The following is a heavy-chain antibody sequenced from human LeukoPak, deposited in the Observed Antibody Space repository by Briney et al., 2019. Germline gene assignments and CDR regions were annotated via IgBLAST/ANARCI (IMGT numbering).Heavy chain of an antibody. CDR1: GFTFSSYA. CDR3: ARDYDYGWGSYMPNRLSGYNWFDP. J-gene: IGHJ5*02. D-gene: IGHD3-16*01. Sequence: GGSLRLSCAASGFTFSSYAMHWVRLAPGKGLEWVAVISYDGSNKYYADSVKGRFTISRDNSKNTLYLQMNSLRAEDTAVYYCARDYDYGWGSYMPNRLSGYNWFDPWGEATLVTVSS. V-gene: IGHV3-30-3*01. CDR2: ISYDGSNK.